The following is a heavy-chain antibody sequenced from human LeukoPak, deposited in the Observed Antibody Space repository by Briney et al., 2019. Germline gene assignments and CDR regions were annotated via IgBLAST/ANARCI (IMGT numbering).Heavy chain of an antibody. V-gene: IGHV3-30*02. D-gene: IGHD2-8*02. CDR3: ARDLTGKYYIAY. J-gene: IGHJ4*02. CDR1: GFSFSSFG. Sequence: PGGSLRLSCAASGFSFSSFGMHWVRQAPGEGLEWVAYIGYSGTNTHYADSVKGRFTISRDNSKNTVHLQMNSLRAAGTALYSCARDLTGKYYIAYWGQGTLVTVSS. CDR2: IGYSGTNT.